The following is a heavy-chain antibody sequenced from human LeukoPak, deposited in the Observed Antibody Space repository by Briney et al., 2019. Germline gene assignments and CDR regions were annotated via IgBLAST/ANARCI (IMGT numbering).Heavy chain of an antibody. D-gene: IGHD5-18*01. CDR3: VRGYSYGWFDP. Sequence: GGSLRLSCAASVFTFSSYALSWVRQAPGKGREWVSGISGSGGTTYYADSVKGRFTISRDNSKNTLYLQMNTLRAEGTGVYYCVRGYSYGWFDPWGQGTLVTVSS. CDR1: VFTFSSYA. V-gene: IGHV3-23*01. J-gene: IGHJ5*02. CDR2: ISGSGGTT.